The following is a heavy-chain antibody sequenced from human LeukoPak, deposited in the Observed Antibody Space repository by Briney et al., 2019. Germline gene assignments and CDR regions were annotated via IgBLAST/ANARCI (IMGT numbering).Heavy chain of an antibody. Sequence: ASVKVSCKASGYTFTGYYMHWVRQAPGQGLEWMGWINPNSGGTNYAQKFQGRVTMTRDTSISTAYMELSRLRSDDTAVYYCARIKVEVPSSSSSGYYYGMDVWGQGTTVTVSS. CDR2: INPNSGGT. J-gene: IGHJ6*02. CDR3: ARIKVEVPSSSSSGYYYGMDV. CDR1: GYTFTGYY. D-gene: IGHD6-6*01. V-gene: IGHV1-2*02.